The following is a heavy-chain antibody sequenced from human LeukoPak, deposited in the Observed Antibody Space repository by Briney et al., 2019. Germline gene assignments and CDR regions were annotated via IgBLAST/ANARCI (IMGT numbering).Heavy chain of an antibody. CDR2: IKQDGSEK. D-gene: IGHD3-10*02. J-gene: IGHJ6*02. Sequence: GGSLRLSCAASGFTFSSYWMSWVRQAPGKGLEWVANIKQDGSEKYYVDSVKGRFTISRDNAKNSLYLQMNSLRAGDTAVYYCAGDVLDYGMDVWGQGTTVTVSS. CDR3: AGDVLDYGMDV. V-gene: IGHV3-7*01. CDR1: GFTFSSYW.